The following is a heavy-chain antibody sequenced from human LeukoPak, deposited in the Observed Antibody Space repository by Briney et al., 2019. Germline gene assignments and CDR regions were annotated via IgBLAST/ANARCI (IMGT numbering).Heavy chain of an antibody. CDR3: AKDLSRRYYDVYYFDY. J-gene: IGHJ4*02. CDR1: GFTFSSYG. V-gene: IGHV3-33*06. Sequence: GGSLRLSCAASGFTFSSYGMHWVRQAPGKGLEWVAVIWYDGSNKYYADSVKGRFTISRDNSKNTLYLQMHSLRAEDTAVYYCAKDLSRRYYDVYYFDYWGQGTLLTVSS. CDR2: IWYDGSNK. D-gene: IGHD3-16*01.